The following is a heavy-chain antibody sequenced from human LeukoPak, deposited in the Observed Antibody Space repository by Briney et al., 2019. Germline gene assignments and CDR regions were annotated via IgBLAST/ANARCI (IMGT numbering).Heavy chain of an antibody. CDR3: ARDPAAAGNVDY. Sequence: VKVSCKASGYTFTSYGVSWVRQAPGQGLEWMGWISPYSADTSYAQKFQGRVTVTTDTSTSAAYMELRSLRPDDTAVYYCARDPAAAGNVDYWGQGTLVTVSP. CDR1: GYTFTSYG. D-gene: IGHD6-13*01. J-gene: IGHJ4*02. CDR2: ISPYSADT. V-gene: IGHV1-18*01.